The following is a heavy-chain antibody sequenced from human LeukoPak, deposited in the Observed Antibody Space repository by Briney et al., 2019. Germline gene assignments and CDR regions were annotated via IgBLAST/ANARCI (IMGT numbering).Heavy chain of an antibody. V-gene: IGHV3-30*02. CDR3: AKDRTVVVTAYGGWFDP. J-gene: IGHJ5*02. D-gene: IGHD2-15*01. CDR1: GITFSTSG. CDR2: MRHDGSNE. Sequence: GGSLRLSCAASGITFSTSGMHWVRQAPGRGLEWVAFMRHDGSNEKYADFVKGRFTTSRDNSKNTLYLQMNSLIVEDTAVYYCAKDRTVVVTAYGGWFDPWGQGTLVTVSS.